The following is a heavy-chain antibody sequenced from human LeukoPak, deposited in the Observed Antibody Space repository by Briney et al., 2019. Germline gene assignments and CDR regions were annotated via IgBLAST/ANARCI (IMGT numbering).Heavy chain of an antibody. J-gene: IGHJ4*02. CDR1: GGSFSGYY. V-gene: IGHV4-34*01. D-gene: IGHD3-16*01. CDR2: INHSGST. Sequence: SETLSLACAVYGGSFSGYYWSWIRQPPGKGLEWIGEINHSGSTNYNPSLKSRVTISVDTSKNQFSLKLNSVTATDTAVYYCARHYGPWGQGTLVTVSS. CDR3: ARHYGP.